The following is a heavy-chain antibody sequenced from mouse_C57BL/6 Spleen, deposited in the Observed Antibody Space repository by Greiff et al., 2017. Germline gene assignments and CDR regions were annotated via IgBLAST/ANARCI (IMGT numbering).Heavy chain of an antibody. CDR2: ISYSGST. Sequence: DVKLQESGPGLAKPSQTLSLTCSVTGYSITSDYWNWIRKFPGNKLEYMGYISYSGSTYYNPSLKSRISITRDTSKNQYYLQLNSVTTEDTATYYCARSKYSNPWYFDVWGTGTTVTVSS. CDR1: GYSITSDY. CDR3: ARSKYSNPWYFDV. D-gene: IGHD2-5*01. J-gene: IGHJ1*03. V-gene: IGHV3-8*01.